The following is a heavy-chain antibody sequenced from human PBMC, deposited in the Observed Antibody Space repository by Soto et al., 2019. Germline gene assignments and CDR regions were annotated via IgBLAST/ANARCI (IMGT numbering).Heavy chain of an antibody. CDR2: ISSTSNIA. CDR3: ASSHGDYEFPCEY. D-gene: IGHD3-3*01. J-gene: IGHJ4*02. V-gene: IGHV3-21*05. CDR1: GFTFTDYS. Sequence: GSLRLSCEGSGFTFTDYSMLWVRQAPGKGLEWVSYISSTSNIAFYVDSVEGRFTTSRDNAKNSLYLQMNSLRDEDTAVYSCASSHGDYEFPCEYWGQGTLLTVYS.